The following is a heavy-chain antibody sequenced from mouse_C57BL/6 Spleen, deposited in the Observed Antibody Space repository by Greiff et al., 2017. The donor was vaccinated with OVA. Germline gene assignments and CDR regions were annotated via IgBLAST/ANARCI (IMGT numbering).Heavy chain of an antibody. CDR2: IYPGDGAT. Sequence: QVQLQQSGPELVKPGASVKISCKASGYAFSSSWMNWVKQRPGKGLEWIGRIYPGDGATNYNGKFKGKATLTADKSYSTAYMQLSSLTSEDSAVYFCARSGPYSNYGGFAYWGQGTLVTVSA. CDR3: ARSGPYSNYGGFAY. V-gene: IGHV1-82*01. D-gene: IGHD2-5*01. CDR1: GYAFSSSW. J-gene: IGHJ3*01.